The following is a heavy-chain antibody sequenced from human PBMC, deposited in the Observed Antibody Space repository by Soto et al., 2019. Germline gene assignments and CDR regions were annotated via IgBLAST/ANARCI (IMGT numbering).Heavy chain of an antibody. Sequence: ASVKVSCKASGGTFSSYTISWVRQAPGQGLEWMGWISAYNGNTNYAQKLQGRVTMTTDTSTSTAYMELRSLRSDDTAVYYCAREETGNSWFRNKWFDPWGQGTLVNVS. CDR3: AREETGNSWFRNKWFDP. CDR1: GGTFSSYT. CDR2: ISAYNGNT. V-gene: IGHV1-18*01. D-gene: IGHD3-10*01. J-gene: IGHJ5*02.